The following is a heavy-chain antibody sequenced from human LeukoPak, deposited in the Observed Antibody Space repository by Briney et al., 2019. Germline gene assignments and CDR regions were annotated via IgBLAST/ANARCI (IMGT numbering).Heavy chain of an antibody. Sequence: SETLSLTCTVSGGSISSYYWSWIRQSPGKDLECIGYIHYTGSTNYNPSLKSRVTISVDTSKNQFSLKLSSVTAADTAVYYCARAFYPGYYSYMAVWGKGTTVTVSS. CDR2: IHYTGST. V-gene: IGHV4-59*01. J-gene: IGHJ6*03. CDR1: GGSISSYY. CDR3: ARAFYPGYYSYMAV. D-gene: IGHD3-16*02.